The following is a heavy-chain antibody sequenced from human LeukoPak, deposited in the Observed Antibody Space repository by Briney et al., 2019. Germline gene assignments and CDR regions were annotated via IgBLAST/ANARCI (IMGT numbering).Heavy chain of an antibody. J-gene: IGHJ4*02. CDR3: ARDLGIRVAGPFLDY. V-gene: IGHV3-48*04. CDR2: ITYNSGTI. CDR1: GFTFRSYA. Sequence: GGSLRLSCAASGFTFRSYAMQWVRQAPGKGLEWVSYITYNSGTIFYADSVKGRFTISRDNAKNALYLQMNSLRAEDTAVYYCARDLGIRVAGPFLDYWGQGSLVTVSS. D-gene: IGHD6-19*01.